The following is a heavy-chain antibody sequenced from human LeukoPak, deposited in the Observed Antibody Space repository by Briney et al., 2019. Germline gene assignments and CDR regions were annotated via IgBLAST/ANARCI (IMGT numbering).Heavy chain of an antibody. CDR1: GGTFSSYA. V-gene: IGHV1-69*13. Sequence: SVKVSCKASGGTFSSYAISWVRQAPGQGLEWMGGIIPIFGTANYAQEFQGRVTITADESTSTAYMELSSLRSEDTAVYYCARFSEPLNHYYYYGMDVWGQGTTVTVSS. CDR3: ARFSEPLNHYYYYGMDV. J-gene: IGHJ6*02. CDR2: IIPIFGTA. D-gene: IGHD2/OR15-2a*01.